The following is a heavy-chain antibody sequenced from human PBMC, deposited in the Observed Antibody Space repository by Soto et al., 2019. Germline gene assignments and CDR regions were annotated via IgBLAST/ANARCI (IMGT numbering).Heavy chain of an antibody. V-gene: IGHV3-53*05. D-gene: IGHD3-10*01. J-gene: IGHJ3*02. Sequence: GGSLRLSCEASGFTFSGKKYLTWVRQAPGKGPEWVSALYDTDGTFYADSVKGRFTISKDNSKNTFYLQMNSLRIDDTAVYYCATWLQREHGFDIWGRGTMVTVSS. CDR3: ATWLQREHGFDI. CDR2: LYDTDGT. CDR1: GFTFSGKKY.